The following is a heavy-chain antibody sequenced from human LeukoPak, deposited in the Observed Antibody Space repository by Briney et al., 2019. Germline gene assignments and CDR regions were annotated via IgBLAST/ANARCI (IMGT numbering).Heavy chain of an antibody. Sequence: PGGSLRLSCAASGFTFSSYSMNWVRQAPGKGLEWVPYISSSSSTIYYADSVKGRFTISRDNAKNSLYLQMNSLRAEDTAVYYCAKDRTGTTGADWFDPWGQGTLVTVSS. CDR2: ISSSSSTI. CDR3: AKDRTGTTGADWFDP. V-gene: IGHV3-48*01. CDR1: GFTFSSYS. J-gene: IGHJ5*02. D-gene: IGHD1-1*01.